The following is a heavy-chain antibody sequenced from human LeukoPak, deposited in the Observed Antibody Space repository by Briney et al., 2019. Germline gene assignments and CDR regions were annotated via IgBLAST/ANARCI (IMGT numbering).Heavy chain of an antibody. CDR1: GFTFSSYW. V-gene: IGHV3-74*01. Sequence: GGSLRLSCAASGFTFSSYWMHWVRQAPGKGLVWVSRINTDGSSTSYADSVKGRFTISRDNAKNTLYLQMNSLRAEDTAVYYCARERTPYGPIDYWGQGTLVTVSS. D-gene: IGHD3-10*01. CDR3: ARERTPYGPIDY. CDR2: INTDGSST. J-gene: IGHJ4*02.